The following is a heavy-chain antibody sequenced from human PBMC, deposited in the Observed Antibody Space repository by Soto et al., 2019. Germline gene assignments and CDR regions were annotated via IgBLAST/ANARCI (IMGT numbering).Heavy chain of an antibody. CDR2: LYSGGST. CDR3: ARDRPGDEGDAFDI. Sequence: VPLVETGGGLIQPGGSLRLSCVASGLTVSSNYMNWVRQAPGKGLEWVSVLYSGGSTHYAGSVKGRFIISRDNSKNTLYLQMNSLRAEDTAVYYCARDRPGDEGDAFDIWGHGTMVTVSS. J-gene: IGHJ3*02. CDR1: GLTVSSNY. V-gene: IGHV3-53*02. D-gene: IGHD3-10*01.